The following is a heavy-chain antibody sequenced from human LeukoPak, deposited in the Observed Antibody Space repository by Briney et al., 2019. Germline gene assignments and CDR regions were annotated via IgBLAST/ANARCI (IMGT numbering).Heavy chain of an antibody. CDR2: IKSKTAGGTT. Sequence: PGGSLRLSCAASGFTFSNAWMTWVRQAPGKGLEWVGRIKSKTAGGTTDYGAPVKGRFTISRDDSKNTLYLQMNSLKTEDTAVYYCTTGSSTIFGVVNIEWSDAFDIWGQGTMVTVSS. V-gene: IGHV3-15*01. D-gene: IGHD3-3*01. CDR3: TTGSSTIFGVVNIEWSDAFDI. CDR1: GFTFSNAW. J-gene: IGHJ3*02.